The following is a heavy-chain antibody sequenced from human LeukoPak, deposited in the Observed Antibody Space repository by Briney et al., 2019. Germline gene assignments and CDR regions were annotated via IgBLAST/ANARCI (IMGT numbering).Heavy chain of an antibody. CDR1: GGSFSGYY. V-gene: IGHV4-34*01. CDR3: ARTQTSSSHGD. CDR2: INHSGST. D-gene: IGHD6-13*01. Sequence: PSETLSLTCAVYGGSFSGYYWSWIRQPPVKGLEWIGEINHSGSTNYNPSLKSRVTISVDTSKNQFSLKLSSVTAADTAVYYCARTQTSSSHGDWGQGTLVTVSS. J-gene: IGHJ4*02.